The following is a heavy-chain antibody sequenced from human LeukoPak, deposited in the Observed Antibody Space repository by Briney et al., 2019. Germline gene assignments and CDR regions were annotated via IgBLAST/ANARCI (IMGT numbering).Heavy chain of an antibody. D-gene: IGHD3-10*01. CDR3: ARARITMVRGSLGAFDI. V-gene: IGHV4-34*01. Sequence: SETLSLTCAVYGGSFSGYYWSWIRQPPGKGLEWIGSIYYSGSTHYNPSLKSRVTISVDTSKNQFSLKLSSVTAADTAVYYCARARITMVRGSLGAFDIWGQGTMVTVSS. CDR1: GGSFSGYY. J-gene: IGHJ3*02. CDR2: IYYSGST.